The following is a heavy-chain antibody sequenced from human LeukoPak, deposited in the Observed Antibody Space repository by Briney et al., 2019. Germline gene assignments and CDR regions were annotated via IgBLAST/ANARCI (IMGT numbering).Heavy chain of an antibody. D-gene: IGHD3-22*01. CDR2: IYYSGIT. CDR1: VGSISSYY. Sequence: SETLSLTCTVSVGSISSYYWSWIRQPPGKGLEWIGYIYYSGITNYNPSLKSRVTISVDTSKNQFSLKLSSVTAADTAVYYCARARGYYDSSGYYYWGQGTLVTVSS. J-gene: IGHJ4*02. V-gene: IGHV4-59*01. CDR3: ARARGYYDSSGYYY.